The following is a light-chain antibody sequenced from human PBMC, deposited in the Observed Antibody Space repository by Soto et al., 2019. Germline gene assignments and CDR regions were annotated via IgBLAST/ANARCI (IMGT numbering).Light chain of an antibody. J-gene: IGKJ3*01. Sequence: IVLTLSPGTLSLSTGERATLFCRASQSFSSSYLAWYQQNPGQAPRLLIYGASSRATGIPDRFSGSGSGTDFTLTISRLEPEDFAVYYCQQYGSSFTFGPGTKVDIK. V-gene: IGKV3-20*01. CDR2: GAS. CDR3: QQYGSSFT. CDR1: QSFSSSY.